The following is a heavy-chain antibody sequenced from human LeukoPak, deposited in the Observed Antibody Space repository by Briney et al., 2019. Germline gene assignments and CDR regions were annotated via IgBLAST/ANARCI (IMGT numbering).Heavy chain of an antibody. J-gene: IGHJ4*02. CDR1: GGSISSSSYY. V-gene: IGHV4-39*01. Sequence: SETLSLTCTVSGGSISSSSYYWGWIRQPPGKGLEWIGSIYYSGSTYYNPSLKSRVTISVDTSKNQFSLKLSSVTAADTAVYYCARHPKLWFGEPYRKILDYWGQGTLVTVSS. D-gene: IGHD3-10*01. CDR2: IYYSGST. CDR3: ARHPKLWFGEPYRKILDY.